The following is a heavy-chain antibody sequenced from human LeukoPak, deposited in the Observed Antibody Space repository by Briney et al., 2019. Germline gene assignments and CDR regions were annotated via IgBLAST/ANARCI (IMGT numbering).Heavy chain of an antibody. Sequence: GGSLRLSCAASGFTFSNFAMTWVRQAPGKGLEWVSGLSDSGITTYYADSVKGRFTISRDNSKSTLYLQMNSLRAEDTAVYYCTRDLSGTYYGRFDYWGQGTLVTVSS. CDR1: GFTFSNFA. J-gene: IGHJ4*02. V-gene: IGHV3-23*01. CDR3: TRDLSGTYYGRFDY. D-gene: IGHD1-26*01. CDR2: LSDSGITT.